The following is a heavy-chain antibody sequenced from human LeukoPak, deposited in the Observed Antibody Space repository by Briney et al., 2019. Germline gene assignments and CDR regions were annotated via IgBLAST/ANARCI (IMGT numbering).Heavy chain of an antibody. V-gene: IGHV4-34*01. CDR2: INHSGST. CDR1: GGSFSGYY. J-gene: IGHJ4*02. Sequence: PSETLSLTCAVYGGSFSGYYWSRIRQPPGKGLEWIGEINHSGSTNYNPSLKSRVTISVDTSKNQFSLKLSSVTAADTAVYYCARGPQGTWILLWKFDYWGQGTLVTVSS. D-gene: IGHD5-18*01. CDR3: ARGPQGTWILLWKFDY.